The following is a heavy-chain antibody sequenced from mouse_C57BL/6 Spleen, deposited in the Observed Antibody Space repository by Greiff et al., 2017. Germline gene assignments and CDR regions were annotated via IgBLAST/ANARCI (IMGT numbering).Heavy chain of an antibody. V-gene: IGHV1-63*01. CDR3: ARSAQATCAYFDY. J-gene: IGHJ2*01. D-gene: IGHD3-2*02. Sequence: QVQLQQSGAELVRPGTSVKMSCKASGYTFTNYWIGWAKQRPGHGLEWIGDIYPGGGYTNYNEKFKGKATLTADKSSSTAYMQFSSLTSEDSAIYYCARSAQATCAYFDYWGQGTTRTVSS. CDR1: GYTFTNYW. CDR2: IYPGGGYT.